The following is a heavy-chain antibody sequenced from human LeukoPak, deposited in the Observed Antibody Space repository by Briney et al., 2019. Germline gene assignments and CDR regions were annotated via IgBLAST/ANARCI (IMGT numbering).Heavy chain of an antibody. J-gene: IGHJ4*02. CDR3: ARGGKKQLVDTLPHFDY. V-gene: IGHV4-31*03. Sequence: SQTLSLTCTVSGGSISSGGYYWSWIRQHPGKGLEWIGYIYYSGSTYYNPSLKSRVTISVDTSKNQFSLKLSSVTAADTAVYYCARGGKKQLVDTLPHFDYWGQGTLVTVSS. CDR1: GGSISSGGYY. D-gene: IGHD6-6*01. CDR2: IYYSGST.